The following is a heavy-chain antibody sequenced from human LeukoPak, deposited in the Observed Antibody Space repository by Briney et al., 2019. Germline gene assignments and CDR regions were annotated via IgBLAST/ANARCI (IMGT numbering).Heavy chain of an antibody. V-gene: IGHV3-23*01. Sequence: EPGGSLRLSCAASGFTFSSYAMSWVRQAPGKGLEWVSAISGSGGSTYYADSVKGRFTISRDNSKNTLYLQMNSLRAEDTAVYYCAKARVVITSRYFDYWGQGTLVTVSS. CDR1: GFTFSSYA. CDR3: AKARVVITSRYFDY. J-gene: IGHJ4*02. D-gene: IGHD3-22*01. CDR2: ISGSGGST.